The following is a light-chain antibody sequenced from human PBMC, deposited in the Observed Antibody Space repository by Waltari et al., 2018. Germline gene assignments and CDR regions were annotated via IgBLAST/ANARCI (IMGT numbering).Light chain of an antibody. J-gene: IGKJ1*01. CDR1: QSVLYNSNNKNY. Sequence: DIVMTQSPNSLAVSLGERATINCKSSQSVLYNSNNKNYLAWYQQKPGQPPKLLIYWASTRESGVPDRFSGSGSGTDFTLSISSLQAEDVAVYYCQQFYQTPPTFGQGTKVEIK. CDR3: QQFYQTPPT. V-gene: IGKV4-1*01. CDR2: WAS.